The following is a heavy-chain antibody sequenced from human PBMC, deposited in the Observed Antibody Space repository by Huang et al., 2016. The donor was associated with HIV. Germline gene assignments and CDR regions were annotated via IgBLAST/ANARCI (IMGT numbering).Heavy chain of an antibody. J-gene: IGHJ4*02. V-gene: IGHV1-8*03. D-gene: IGHD3-22*01. CDR2: MNPKSGNT. Sequence: QVQLVQSGAEVKKPGASVKVSCKASGFNFKNYDFNWLRQASGQGLGWRGRMNPKSGNTGYAQKCQGRVTITRNTSITTAYMELRSLRSEDTAVYYCARARGFLYDSTGYYSRYYFDSWGQGTLVTISS. CDR3: ARARGFLYDSTGYYSRYYFDS. CDR1: GFNFKNYD.